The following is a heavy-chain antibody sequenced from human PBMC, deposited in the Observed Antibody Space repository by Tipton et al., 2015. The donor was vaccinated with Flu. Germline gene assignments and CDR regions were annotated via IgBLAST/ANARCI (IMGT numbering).Heavy chain of an antibody. CDR3: AAHCSGGSCSHAFDI. V-gene: IGHV4-34*01. CDR2: TNHSGGT. Sequence: TLSLTCAVNDGSFLNYVWTWIRQSPGKGLEWIGETNHSGGTKYNPSLKSRVTISGDTSKNQVSLKLSSVTAADTAVYYCAAHCSGGSCSHAFDIWGQGAMVTVSS. J-gene: IGHJ3*02. D-gene: IGHD2-15*01. CDR1: DGSFLNYV.